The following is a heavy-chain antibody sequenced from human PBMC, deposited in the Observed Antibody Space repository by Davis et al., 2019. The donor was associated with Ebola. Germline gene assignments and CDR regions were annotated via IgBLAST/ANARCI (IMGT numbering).Heavy chain of an antibody. D-gene: IGHD1-26*01. V-gene: IGHV4-59*12. CDR3: SRGVVGATPFNY. Sequence: SETLSLTCTASGGSISSYYWSWIRQPPGKGLEWIGYIYYRGSTNYNPSLKSRVTISVDTSKNQFSLKLSSVTAADTAVYYCSRGVVGATPFNYWGQGTLVTVSS. J-gene: IGHJ4*02. CDR2: IYYRGST. CDR1: GGSISSYY.